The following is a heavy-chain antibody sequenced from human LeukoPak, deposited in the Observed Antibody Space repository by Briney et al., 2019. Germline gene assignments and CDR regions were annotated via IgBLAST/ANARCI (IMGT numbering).Heavy chain of an antibody. CDR3: ARGLSGYASSLGY. CDR1: GFTFSRFW. V-gene: IGHV3-7*01. CDR2: IKEDGTEQ. D-gene: IGHD6-6*01. J-gene: IGHJ4*02. Sequence: PGGSLRLSCAASGFTFSRFWMTWVRQAPGKGLEWVASIKEDGTEQYYADSVKGRFTISRDNAKNTLYLQMNSLRAEDTAVYYCARGLSGYASSLGYWGQGTLVTVSS.